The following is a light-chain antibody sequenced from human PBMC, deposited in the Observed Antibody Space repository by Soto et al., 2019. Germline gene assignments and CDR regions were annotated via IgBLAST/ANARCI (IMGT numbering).Light chain of an antibody. CDR1: QSVSTY. V-gene: IGKV3-15*01. J-gene: IGKJ5*01. CDR2: AAS. CDR3: QQYYDWPIT. Sequence: IVLTQSPATLSLKHRERATLSCRASQSVSTYLAWYQQRPGQAPRRLIYAASTRAAGIPARFSGSGSGTDFTLTISCLQSEDFTVYYCQQYYDWPITFGQGTRLE.